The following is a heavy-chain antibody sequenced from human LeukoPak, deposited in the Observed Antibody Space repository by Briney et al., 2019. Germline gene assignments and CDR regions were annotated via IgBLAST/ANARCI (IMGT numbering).Heavy chain of an antibody. CDR2: IFPGDSDT. J-gene: IGHJ5*02. CDR1: GDRCTSYW. Sequence: GESLKTSCKGYGDRCTSYWVAWVRQMPGKGLEWMGIIFPGDSDTRYSPSIQGQVTISVDRSISTAYLQWSSLKASDTAIYYCARRPLHSQNWLAPWGQGTLVTVSS. V-gene: IGHV5-51*01. CDR3: ARRPLHSQNWLAP.